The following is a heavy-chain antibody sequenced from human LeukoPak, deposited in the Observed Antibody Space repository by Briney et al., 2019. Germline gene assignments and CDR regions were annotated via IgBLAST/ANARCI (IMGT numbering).Heavy chain of an antibody. CDR1: GFTFSSYS. CDR2: ISSSSSYI. D-gene: IGHD5-18*01. Sequence: GGFLRLSCAASGFTFSSYSMNWVRQAPGKGLEWVSSISSSSSYIYYADSVKGRFTISRDNAKNSLYLQMNSLRAEDTAVYYCARDGYSYGTFDYWGQGTLVTVSS. CDR3: ARDGYSYGTFDY. V-gene: IGHV3-21*01. J-gene: IGHJ4*02.